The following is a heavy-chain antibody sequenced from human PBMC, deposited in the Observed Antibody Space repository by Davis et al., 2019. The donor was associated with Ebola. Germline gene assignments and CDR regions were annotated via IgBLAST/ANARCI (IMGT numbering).Heavy chain of an antibody. CDR2: IIPILGIA. Sequence: AASVKVSCKASGGTFSSYAISWVRQAPGQGLEWMGRIIPILGIANYAQKFQGRVTITADESTSTAYMELSSLRSEDTAVYYCVRDLRGWGDFDYWGQGTLVTVSS. CDR3: VRDLRGWGDFDY. D-gene: IGHD3-10*01. CDR1: GGTFSSYA. J-gene: IGHJ4*02. V-gene: IGHV1-69*04.